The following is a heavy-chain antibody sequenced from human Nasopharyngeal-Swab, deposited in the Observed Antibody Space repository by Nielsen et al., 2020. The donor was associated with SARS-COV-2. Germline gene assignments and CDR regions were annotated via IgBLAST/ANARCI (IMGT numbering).Heavy chain of an antibody. D-gene: IGHD2-2*01. Sequence: GESLKISCTASGFTFSSSSMYWVRQAPGKGLEWVAFISYDGSNKYYADSVKGRFTISRDNSKNTLSVQMNSLRAEDTAVYYCAKEHSIVVVPAATDRYGMDVWGQGTTVTVSS. CDR3: AKEHSIVVVPAATDRYGMDV. CDR1: GFTFSSSS. CDR2: ISYDGSNK. V-gene: IGHV3-30*04. J-gene: IGHJ6*02.